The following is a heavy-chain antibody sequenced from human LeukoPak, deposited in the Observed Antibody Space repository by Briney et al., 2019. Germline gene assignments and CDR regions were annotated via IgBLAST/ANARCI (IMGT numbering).Heavy chain of an antibody. CDR3: AREELGSSLGFDP. J-gene: IGHJ5*02. CDR2: ISFDGSNK. D-gene: IGHD3-16*01. Sequence: GGSLRLSCAASGFTFSSYTIHWVRQPPGKGLEWVAVISFDGSNKYYADSVKGRFTISRDNSKNTLYLQMNSLRAEDTAVYCCAREELGSSLGFDPWGQGTLVTVSS. CDR1: GFTFSSYT. V-gene: IGHV3-30-3*01.